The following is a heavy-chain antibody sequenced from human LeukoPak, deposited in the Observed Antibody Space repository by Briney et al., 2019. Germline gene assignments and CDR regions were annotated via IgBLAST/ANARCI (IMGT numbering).Heavy chain of an antibody. J-gene: IGHJ4*02. CDR3: ARARRGGSQDY. CDR2: INHSGST. D-gene: IGHD2-15*01. V-gene: IGHV4-34*01. Sequence: SETLSLTCAVYGGSFSGYYWSWIRQPPGKGLEWIGEINHSGSTNYNPSLKSRVTISVDTSKNQFSLKLSSVTAADTAVYYCARARRGGSQDYWGQGTLVTVSS. CDR1: GGSFSGYY.